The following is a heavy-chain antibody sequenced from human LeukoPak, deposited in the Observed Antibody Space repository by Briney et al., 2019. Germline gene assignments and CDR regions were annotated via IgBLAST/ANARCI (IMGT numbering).Heavy chain of an antibody. CDR1: GGSISSHY. J-gene: IGHJ5*02. Sequence: SETLSLTCTVSGGSISSHYWSWIRQPPGKGLEWIGEINHSGSTNYNPSLKSRVTISVDTSKNQFSLKLSSVTAADTAVYYCARGEKRITMIVKDGWFDPWGQGTLVTVSS. V-gene: IGHV4-34*01. CDR2: INHSGST. D-gene: IGHD3-22*01. CDR3: ARGEKRITMIVKDGWFDP.